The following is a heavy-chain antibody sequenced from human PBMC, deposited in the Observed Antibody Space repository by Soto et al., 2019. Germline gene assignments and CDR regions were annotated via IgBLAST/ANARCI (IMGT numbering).Heavy chain of an antibody. CDR2: ISGSGGST. V-gene: IGHV3-23*01. D-gene: IGHD3-9*01. J-gene: IGHJ4*02. CDR3: AKQIPHFDCFQPYPTNYFDY. CDR1: GFTFSSYA. Sequence: PGGSLRLSCAASGFTFSSYAMSWVRQAPGKGLEWVSAISGSGGSTYYADSVKGRFTISRDNSKNTLYLQMNSLRAEDTAVYYCAKQIPHFDCFQPYPTNYFDYWGQGSLVTVSS.